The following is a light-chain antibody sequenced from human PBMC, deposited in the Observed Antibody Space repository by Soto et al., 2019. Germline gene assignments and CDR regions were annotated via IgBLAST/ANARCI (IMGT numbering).Light chain of an antibody. CDR3: QQFNNYPWT. V-gene: IGKV1-5*03. CDR1: QSSSSW. J-gene: IGKJ1*01. CDR2: KAY. Sequence: DIQMTQSPSTLSSSVGDRVTITCRASQSSSSWLAWYQQKPGKAPNLLIFKAYSLESGAPSRLNGSGDGTEFTLIISSLQTYDFATYYCQQFNNYPWTFGQGTRVEI.